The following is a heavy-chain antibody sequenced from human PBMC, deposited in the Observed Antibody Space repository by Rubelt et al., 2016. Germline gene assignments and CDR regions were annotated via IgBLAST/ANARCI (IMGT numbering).Heavy chain of an antibody. D-gene: IGHD7-27*01. V-gene: IGHV4-34*02. CDR1: TGSFSGYS. J-gene: IGHJ4*02. CDR3: AASHWGSFDS. Sequence: QLQLRHWGAGLLKPSETLYLTCAVSTGSFSGYSWNWIRHPPGKGLEWIADIHHSGRTKYNQSLRSLVTISIDTAKNQFSRKLNSVTASDTAGYYCAASHWGSFDSWGPGTLVTVSS. CDR2: IHHSGRT.